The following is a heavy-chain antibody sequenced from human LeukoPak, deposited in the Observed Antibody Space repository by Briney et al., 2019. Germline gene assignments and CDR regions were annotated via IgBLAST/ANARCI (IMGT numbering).Heavy chain of an antibody. Sequence: WASVKVSCKASGGTFSSYTISWVRQAPGQGLEWMGRIIPILGIANYAQKFQGRVTITADKSTSTAYMELSSLRAEDTAVYYCACGRRWLQFGYWGQGTLVTVSS. J-gene: IGHJ4*02. D-gene: IGHD5-24*01. CDR2: IIPILGIA. V-gene: IGHV1-69*02. CDR3: ACGRRWLQFGY. CDR1: GGTFSSYT.